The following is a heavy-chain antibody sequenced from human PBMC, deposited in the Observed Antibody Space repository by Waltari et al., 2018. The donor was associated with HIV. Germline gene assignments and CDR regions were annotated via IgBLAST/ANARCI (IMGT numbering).Heavy chain of an antibody. V-gene: IGHV5-51*03. CDR1: GYTFTNYW. CDR2: IYPFDSDI. D-gene: IGHD3-22*01. CDR3: ARLFYYDTTGYINNAFDI. J-gene: IGHJ3*02. Sequence: EVQLVQSGAEVRKSGESLKISCKASGYTFTNYWIAWVRQMSGEGLEWMGIIYPFDSDIRYNPSFEGQITISVDKSLATAYLEWNNLNASDAAIYYCARLFYYDTTGYINNAFDIWGQGTEVSVS.